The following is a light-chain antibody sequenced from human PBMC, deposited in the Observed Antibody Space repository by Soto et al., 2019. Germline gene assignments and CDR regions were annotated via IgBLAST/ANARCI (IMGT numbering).Light chain of an antibody. V-gene: IGLV2-8*01. CDR2: EIN. J-gene: IGLJ1*01. CDR1: SSDVGAYDY. Sequence: QSALTQPPSASGSPGQSVTISCTGTSSDVGAYDYVSWYQQHPGKAPKLVIYEINKRPSGVPDRFSGSKSGNTASLTVSGLQAEDEADYYCSSFAGSNNFPYVFGTGTKLTVL. CDR3: SSFAGSNNFPYV.